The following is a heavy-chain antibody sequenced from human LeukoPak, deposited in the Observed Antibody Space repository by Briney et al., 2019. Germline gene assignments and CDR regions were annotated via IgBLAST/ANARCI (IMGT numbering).Heavy chain of an antibody. CDR3: ARERGSMVRGVVSPNYFDY. CDR1: GGSISSGSYY. V-gene: IGHV4-61*02. J-gene: IGHJ4*02. Sequence: SETLSLTCAVYGGSISSGSYYWSWIRQPAGKGLEWIGRIYTSGSTNYNPSLKSRVTISVDTSKNQFSLKLSSVTAADTAVYYCARERGSMVRGVVSPNYFDYWGQGTLVTVSS. CDR2: IYTSGST. D-gene: IGHD3-10*01.